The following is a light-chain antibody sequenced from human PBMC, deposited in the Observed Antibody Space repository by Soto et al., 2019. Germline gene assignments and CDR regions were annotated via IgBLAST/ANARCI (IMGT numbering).Light chain of an antibody. V-gene: IGLV2-11*01. Sequence: QSALTQPRSVSASPGQSVAISCTGTSSDVGGYPYVSWYQQHPGKAPKLMIFDVHKRPSGVPDRFSGSKSGNTASLTISGLQAEDEADYYCCSYAGTYTDVFGTGTKVTVL. CDR2: DVH. CDR3: CSYAGTYTDV. J-gene: IGLJ1*01. CDR1: SSDVGGYPY.